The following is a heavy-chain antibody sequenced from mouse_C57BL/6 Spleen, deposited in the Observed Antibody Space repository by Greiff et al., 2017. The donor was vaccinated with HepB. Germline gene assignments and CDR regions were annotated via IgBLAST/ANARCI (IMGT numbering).Heavy chain of an antibody. CDR2: IRLKSDNYAT. D-gene: IGHD1-1*01. V-gene: IGHV6-3*01. CDR3: TEDGSSLAY. CDR1: GFTFSNYW. Sequence: EVQGVESGGGLVQPGGSMKLSCVASGFTFSNYWMNWVRQSPEKGLEWVAQIRLKSDNYATHYAESVKGRFTISRDDSKSSVYLQMNNLRAEDTGIYYCTEDGSSLAYWGQGTLVTVSA. J-gene: IGHJ3*01.